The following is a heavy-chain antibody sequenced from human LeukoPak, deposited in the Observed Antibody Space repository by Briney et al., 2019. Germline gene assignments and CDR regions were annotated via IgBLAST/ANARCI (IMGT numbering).Heavy chain of an antibody. CDR2: ISWNSGSI. CDR1: GFTFDDYA. V-gene: IGHV3-9*01. D-gene: IGHD1-26*01. Sequence: GGSLRLSCAASGFTFDDYAMHWVRQAPGKGLEWVSGISWNSGSIGYADSVKGRFTISRDTSKNTVYLQMNSLRAEDTAVYYCARELREHGAFDIWGQGTMVTVSS. CDR3: ARELREHGAFDI. J-gene: IGHJ3*02.